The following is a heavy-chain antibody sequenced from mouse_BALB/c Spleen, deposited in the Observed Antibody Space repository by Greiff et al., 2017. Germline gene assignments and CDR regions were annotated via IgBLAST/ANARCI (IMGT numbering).Heavy chain of an antibody. CDR3: AREGTFDY. Sequence: DVMLVESGGGLVQPGGSLKLSCAASGFTFSSYGMSWVRQTPDKRLELVATINSNGGSTYYPDSVKGRFTISRDNAKNTLYLQMSSLKSEDTAMYYCAREGTFDYWGQGTTLTVSS. V-gene: IGHV5-6-3*01. CDR2: INSNGGST. J-gene: IGHJ2*01. D-gene: IGHD3-3*01. CDR1: GFTFSSYG.